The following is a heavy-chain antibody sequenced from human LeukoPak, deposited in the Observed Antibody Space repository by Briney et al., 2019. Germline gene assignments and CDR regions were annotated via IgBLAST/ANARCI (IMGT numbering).Heavy chain of an antibody. CDR3: ARGGGDIAAAGTDLEY. V-gene: IGHV3-74*01. CDR1: GFTFSSYW. D-gene: IGHD6-13*01. J-gene: IGHJ4*02. Sequence: GGSLRLSCAASGFTFSSYWMHWVRQAPGKGLVWVSRINTDGSSTSYADSVKGRFTISRDNAKNTLYLQMNSLRAEDTAVYYCARGGGDIAAAGTDLEYWGQGTLVTVSS. CDR2: INTDGSST.